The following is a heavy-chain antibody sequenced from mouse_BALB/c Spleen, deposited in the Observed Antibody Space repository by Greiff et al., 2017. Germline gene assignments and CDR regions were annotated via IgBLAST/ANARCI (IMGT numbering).Heavy chain of an antibody. D-gene: IGHD1-1*01. V-gene: IGHV3-2*02. CDR2: ISYSGST. CDR3: ARYYYGSSSFAY. Sequence: EVQLVESGPGLVKPSQSLSLTCTVTGFSITSDYAWNWIRQFPGNKLEWMGYISYSGSTSYNPSLKSRISITRDTSKNQFFLQLNSVTTEDTATYYCARYYYGSSSFAYWGQGTLVTVSA. J-gene: IGHJ3*01. CDR1: GFSITSDYA.